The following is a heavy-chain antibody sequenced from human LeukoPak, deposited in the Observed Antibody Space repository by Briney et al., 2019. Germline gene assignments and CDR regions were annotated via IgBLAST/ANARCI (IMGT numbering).Heavy chain of an antibody. D-gene: IGHD2-15*01. CDR3: ARGVSCSGGSCYGYYYYMDV. J-gene: IGHJ6*03. CDR1: GYTFTSYA. CDR2: INAGNGNT. Sequence: ASVKVSCKASGYTFTSYAMHWVRQAPGQRLEWMGWINAGNGNTKYSQEFQGRVTITRDTSASTAYMELSSLRSEDTAVYYCARGVSCSGGSCYGYYYYMDVWGKGTTVTVSS. V-gene: IGHV1-3*03.